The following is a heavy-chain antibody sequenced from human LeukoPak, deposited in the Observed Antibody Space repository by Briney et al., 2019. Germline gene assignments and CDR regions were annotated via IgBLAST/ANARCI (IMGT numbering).Heavy chain of an antibody. CDR1: GFTFSSXW. CDR3: VTDVPYPAPQIDF. V-gene: IGHV3-15*01. J-gene: IGHJ4*02. Sequence: GGSLRLSCAASGFTFSSXWXXWVRQAPXXXXXXXXXXKTKAXXXXXXYAXPXXGRXTISRDDSKNTLDLQMNSLKTDDTGMYYCVTDVPYPAPQIDFWGQGTLVTVSS. CDR2: XKTKAXXXXX. D-gene: IGHD2-2*01.